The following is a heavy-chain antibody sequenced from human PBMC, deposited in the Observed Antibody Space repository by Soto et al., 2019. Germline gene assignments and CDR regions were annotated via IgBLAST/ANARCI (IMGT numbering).Heavy chain of an antibody. CDR1: GYAFTCRC. CDR3: ARGRAVPTSSFLYYYYGMDV. V-gene: IGHV1-18*01. Sequence: VKVSCKAAGYAFTCRCMPWVRQAPGHGLGWMGWINPNSGGTNYAQKLQGRVTMTTDTSTSTAYMELRSLRSDDTAVYYCARGRAVPTSSFLYYYYGMDVWGQGTTVTVSS. D-gene: IGHD6-6*01. J-gene: IGHJ6*02. CDR2: INPNSGGT.